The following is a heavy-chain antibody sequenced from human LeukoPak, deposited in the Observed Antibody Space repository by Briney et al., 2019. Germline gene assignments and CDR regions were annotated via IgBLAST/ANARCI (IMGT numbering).Heavy chain of an antibody. J-gene: IGHJ6*03. CDR2: MNPNSGNT. Sequence: GASVRVSCKASGYTFTSYDINWVRQATGQGLEWMGWMNPNSGNTGYAQKFQGRVTMTRSTSVSTAYMELSSLRSEDTAVYYCARAIPGELVGYYYYMDVWGKGTTVTISS. D-gene: IGHD1-7*01. CDR3: ARAIPGELVGYYYYMDV. CDR1: GYTFTSYD. V-gene: IGHV1-8*02.